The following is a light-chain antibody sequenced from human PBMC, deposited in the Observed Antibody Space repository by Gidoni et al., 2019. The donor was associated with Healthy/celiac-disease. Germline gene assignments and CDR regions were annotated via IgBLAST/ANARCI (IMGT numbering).Light chain of an antibody. J-gene: IGKJ3*01. V-gene: IGKV1-5*03. CDR1: QSISSW. CDR2: KAS. Sequence: DIQMTQSPSTLSASVGDRVTITCRASQSISSWLAWYQQKPGKAPKLLIYKASSLESGVPSRFSGSGWTEFTLTISSLQPDDFATYYCQQYNSYPLTCGPGTKVDIK. CDR3: QQYNSYPLT.